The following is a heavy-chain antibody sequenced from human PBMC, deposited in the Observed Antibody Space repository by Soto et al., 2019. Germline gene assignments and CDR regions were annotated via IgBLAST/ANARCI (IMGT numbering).Heavy chain of an antibody. Sequence: KSSETLSLTCTVSGGSISSYYWSWIRQPPGKGLEWIGYIYYSGSTNYNPSLKSRVTISVDTSKNQFSLKLSSVTAADTAVYYCARQCGESSSCPNDAFDIWGQGTMVTVSS. V-gene: IGHV4-59*08. CDR1: GGSISSYY. CDR2: IYYSGST. J-gene: IGHJ3*02. CDR3: ARQCGESSSCPNDAFDI. D-gene: IGHD6-13*01.